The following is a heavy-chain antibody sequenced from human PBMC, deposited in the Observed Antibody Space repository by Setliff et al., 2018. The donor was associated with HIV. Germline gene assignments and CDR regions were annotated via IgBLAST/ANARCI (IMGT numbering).Heavy chain of an antibody. J-gene: IGHJ3*01. CDR3: VRSGYSGHFDV. CDR2: IHSSGPT. CDR1: GGSINNYY. D-gene: IGHD5-12*01. Sequence: KTSETLSLTCTVSGGSINNYYWSWMRQSPGKGLEWIGYIHSSGPTNYNPSLKSRVSISVDTSKNQFSLKLSSVTAADTAVYYCVRSGYSGHFDVWGQGTMVTVSS. V-gene: IGHV4-4*09.